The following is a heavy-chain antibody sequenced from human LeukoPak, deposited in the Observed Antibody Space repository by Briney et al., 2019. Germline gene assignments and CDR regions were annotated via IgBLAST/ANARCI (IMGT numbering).Heavy chain of an antibody. CDR2: IRYEGSNK. V-gene: IGHV3-30*02. CDR3: ARDLDDSSGYYFDY. Sequence: GGSLRLSCAASGFTFSSYGMHWVRQAPGKGLEWVAFIRYEGSNKYYADSVKGRFTISRDNSKNTLYLQMNSLRAEDTAVYYCARDLDDSSGYYFDYWGQGTLVTVSS. CDR1: GFTFSSYG. J-gene: IGHJ4*02. D-gene: IGHD3-22*01.